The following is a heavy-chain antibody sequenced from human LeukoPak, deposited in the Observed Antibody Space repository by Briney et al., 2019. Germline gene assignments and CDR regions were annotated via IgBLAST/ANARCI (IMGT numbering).Heavy chain of an antibody. CDR2: IIPIFGTA. J-gene: IGHJ6*03. V-gene: IGHV1-69*05. Sequence: GASVKVSCKASGGTFSSYAISWVRQAPGQGLEWMGGIIPIFGTANYAQKFQGRVTITTDESTSTAYMELSSLRSEDTAVYYCARGDTITPLSYYYYYMDVWGKGTTVTVSS. CDR3: ARGDTITPLSYYYYYMDV. D-gene: IGHD1-20*01. CDR1: GGTFSSYA.